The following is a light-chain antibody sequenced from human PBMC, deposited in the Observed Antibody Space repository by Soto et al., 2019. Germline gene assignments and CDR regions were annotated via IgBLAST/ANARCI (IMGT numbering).Light chain of an antibody. CDR2: EVI. V-gene: IGLV2-14*01. J-gene: IGLJ1*01. CDR3: SSSTSSNTFV. CDR1: NSDVNY. Sequence: QSVLTQPASVSGAPGQSITISCTGTNSDVNYVSWHQQHPGKAPKLMIYEVINRSSGVSTRFSGSKSGNTASLTISGLQAEDEADYCCSSSTSSNTFVFGTGTKVTVL.